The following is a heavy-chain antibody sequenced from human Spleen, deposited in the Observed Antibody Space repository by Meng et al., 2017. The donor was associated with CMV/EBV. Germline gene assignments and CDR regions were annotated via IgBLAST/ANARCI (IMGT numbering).Heavy chain of an antibody. J-gene: IGHJ4*02. D-gene: IGHD3-10*01. V-gene: IGHV3-74*01. CDR3: AREGYYGPRSLVDY. Sequence: GGSLRLSCAASEFTFSNYWMHWVRQAPGKALVWVSRINSDGSFTTYADSVKGRFTISRDNAKNTLYLQLNSLRAEDTAVYYCAREGYYGPRSLVDYWGQGTLVTVSS. CDR1: EFTFSNYW. CDR2: INSDGSFT.